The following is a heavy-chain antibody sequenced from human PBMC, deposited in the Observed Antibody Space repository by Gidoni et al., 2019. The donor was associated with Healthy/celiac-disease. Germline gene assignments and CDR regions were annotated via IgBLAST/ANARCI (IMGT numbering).Heavy chain of an antibody. V-gene: IGHV3-30*18. D-gene: IGHD2-2*03. J-gene: IGHJ6*02. CDR2: ISYDGSNK. Sequence: QVQLVESGGGVVQPGRSLTLSCAVSGFTFSSYGTHWVRPAPGKGLEWVAVISYDGSNKYYADSVKGRFTISRDNSKNTLYLQMNSLRAEDTAVYYCAKDGLGYYYYYDMDVWGQGTTVTVSS. CDR3: AKDGLGYYYYYDMDV. CDR1: GFTFSSYG.